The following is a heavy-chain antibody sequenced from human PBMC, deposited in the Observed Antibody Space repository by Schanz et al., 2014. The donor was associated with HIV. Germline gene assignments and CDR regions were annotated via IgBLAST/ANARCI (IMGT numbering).Heavy chain of an antibody. V-gene: IGHV3-21*01. J-gene: IGHJ6*02. CDR2: ISSSSSYI. CDR3: VRVRSPRVKIVVVMDYYYYAMDV. D-gene: IGHD3-22*01. CDR1: GFTFSSYG. Sequence: EVQLVESGGGLVQPGRSLRLSCAASGFTFSSYGMNWVRQAPGKGLEWVSSISSSSSYIYYADSMKGRFTISRDNAKNSLYLQMNSLRAEDTAVYYCVRVRSPRVKIVVVMDYYYYAMDVWGQGTTVTVSS.